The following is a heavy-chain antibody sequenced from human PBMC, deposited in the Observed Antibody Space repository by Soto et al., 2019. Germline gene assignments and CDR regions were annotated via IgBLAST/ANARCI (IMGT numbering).Heavy chain of an antibody. J-gene: IGHJ6*02. V-gene: IGHV1-46*01. CDR3: AYGAPGDTAMVTEELDYYYYGMDV. D-gene: IGHD5-18*01. CDR2: INPSGGST. CDR1: GYTFTSYY. Sequence: VASVKVSCKASGYTFTSYYMHWVRQAPGQGLEWMGIINPSGGSTSYAQKFQGRVTMTRDTSTSTVYMELSSLRSEDTAVYYCAYGAPGDTAMVTEELDYYYYGMDVWGQGTTVTVSS.